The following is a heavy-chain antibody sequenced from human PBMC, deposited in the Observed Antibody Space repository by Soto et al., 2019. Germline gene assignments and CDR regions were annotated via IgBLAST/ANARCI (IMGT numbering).Heavy chain of an antibody. J-gene: IGHJ4*02. D-gene: IGHD5-18*01. Sequence: PSDTLSLTCAVYGGSFSGYYWTWIRQPPGKGLEWIGEINHSGSTNCNPSLKSRVTISVGTSKNQFSLKLSSVTAADTAVYYCARASRKRGYSYGPDYWGQGTLVTVSS. CDR1: GGSFSGYY. CDR3: ARASRKRGYSYGPDY. CDR2: INHSGST. V-gene: IGHV4-34*01.